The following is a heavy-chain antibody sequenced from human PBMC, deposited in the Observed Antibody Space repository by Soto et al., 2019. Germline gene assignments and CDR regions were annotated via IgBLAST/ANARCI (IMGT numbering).Heavy chain of an antibody. J-gene: IGHJ6*02. Sequence: ASVEVSCKDSGYTFTSYDINWVRQATGQGLEWMGWMNPNSGNTGYAQKFQGRVTMTRNTSISTAYMELSSLRSEDTAVYYCARYKTYYYXSSGYYTPNYYYYGMDVWGQGTTVTVSS. CDR1: GYTFTSYD. CDR2: MNPNSGNT. CDR3: ARYKTYYYXSSGYYTPNYYYYGMDV. V-gene: IGHV1-8*01. D-gene: IGHD3-22*01.